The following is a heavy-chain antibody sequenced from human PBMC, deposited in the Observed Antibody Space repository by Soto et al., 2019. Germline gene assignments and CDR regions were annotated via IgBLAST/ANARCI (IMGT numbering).Heavy chain of an antibody. J-gene: IGHJ4*02. Sequence: SETLSLTCTVSGGSISSSSYYWGWIRQPPGKGLEWIGSIYYSGSTYYNPSLKSRVTISVATSKNQFSLKLSSVTAADTAVYYCARHDGYSGYDSQDYFDYWGQGTLXTVSS. CDR1: GGSISSSSYY. D-gene: IGHD5-12*01. CDR3: ARHDGYSGYDSQDYFDY. CDR2: IYYSGST. V-gene: IGHV4-39*01.